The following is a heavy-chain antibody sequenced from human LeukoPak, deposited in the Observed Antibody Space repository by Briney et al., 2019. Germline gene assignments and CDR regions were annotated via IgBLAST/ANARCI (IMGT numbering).Heavy chain of an antibody. CDR1: GGSFSGYY. D-gene: IGHD6-6*01. CDR2: INHSGST. J-gene: IGHJ4*02. V-gene: IGHV4-34*01. CDR3: ARGQYSSSPVFDF. Sequence: SETLSLTCAVYGGSFSGYYWSWIRQPPGKGLEWIGEINHSGSTKYNPSLKSRVTIPEDTSKHQFSLKLSSVTAADTAGYYCARGQYSSSPVFDFWGQGTLVTVSS.